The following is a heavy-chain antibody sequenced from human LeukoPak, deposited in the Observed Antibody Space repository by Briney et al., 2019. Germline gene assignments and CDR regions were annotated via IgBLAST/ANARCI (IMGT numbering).Heavy chain of an antibody. CDR1: GASISSYY. V-gene: IGHV4-59*08. CDR3: ARHDQGPNWFDP. Sequence: SETLSLTCTVSGASISSYYWSWIRQPPGKGLEWIGYIYYSGSTNYNPSLKSRVTISVDTSKNQFSLKLSSVTAADTAVYYCARHDQGPNWFDPWGQGTLVTVSS. J-gene: IGHJ5*02. CDR2: IYYSGST.